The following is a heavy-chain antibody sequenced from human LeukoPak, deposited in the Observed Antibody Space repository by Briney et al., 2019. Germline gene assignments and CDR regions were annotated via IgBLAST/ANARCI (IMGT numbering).Heavy chain of an antibody. Sequence: ASVKVSCKASGGTFSSYAISWVRQAPGQGLEWMGEIIPIFGTANYAQKFQGRVTITADKSTSTAYMELSSLRSEDTAVYYCARAGCSSTSCYVGEIDYWGQGTLVTVSS. CDR1: GGTFSSYA. D-gene: IGHD2-2*01. J-gene: IGHJ4*02. CDR3: ARAGCSSTSCYVGEIDY. V-gene: IGHV1-69*06. CDR2: IIPIFGTA.